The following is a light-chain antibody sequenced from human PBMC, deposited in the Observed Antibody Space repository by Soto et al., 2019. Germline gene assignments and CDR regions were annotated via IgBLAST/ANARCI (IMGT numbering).Light chain of an antibody. CDR1: QSVSSSY. J-gene: IGKJ1*01. CDR2: GAS. V-gene: IGKV3-20*01. Sequence: EIVLTQSPGTLSLSPGERATLSCRASQSVSSSYLAWYQQKPGQAPRLLIYGASSRATGIPDRFSGSGSGTDFTLTISRLEPEEFAVYYCQQYGSSPPRTVGQGTKVEIK. CDR3: QQYGSSPPRT.